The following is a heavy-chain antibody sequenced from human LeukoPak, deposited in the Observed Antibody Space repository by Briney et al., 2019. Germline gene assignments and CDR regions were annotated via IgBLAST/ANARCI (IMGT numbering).Heavy chain of an antibody. J-gene: IGHJ4*02. V-gene: IGHV1-69*13. CDR3: ARVGLHDLGGLFDY. CDR1: GYTFTSYD. Sequence: SVKVSCKASGYTFTSYDINWVRQATGQGLEWMGGIIPIFGTANYAQKFQGRVTITADESTSTAYMELSSLRSEDTAVYYCARVGLHDLGGLFDYWGQGTLVTVSS. D-gene: IGHD3-16*01. CDR2: IIPIFGTA.